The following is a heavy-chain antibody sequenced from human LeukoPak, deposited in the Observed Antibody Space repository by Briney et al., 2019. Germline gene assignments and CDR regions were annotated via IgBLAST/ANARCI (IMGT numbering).Heavy chain of an antibody. CDR2: INPGGGST. D-gene: IGHD3-22*01. CDR1: GYTFTSYY. Sequence: ASVKVSCKASGYTFTSYYMHWVRQAPGQGLEWMGIINPGGGSTSYAQKFQGRVTMTRDTSTSTVYMELSSLRSEDTAVYYCARDGYYYDSSGYYLDYWGQGTLVTVSS. CDR3: ARDGYYYDSSGYYLDY. V-gene: IGHV1-46*01. J-gene: IGHJ4*02.